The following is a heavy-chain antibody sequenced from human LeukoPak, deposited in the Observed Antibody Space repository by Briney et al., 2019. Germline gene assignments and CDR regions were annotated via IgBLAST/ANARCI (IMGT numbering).Heavy chain of an antibody. CDR3: ARDIELST. J-gene: IGHJ3*01. D-gene: IGHD1-7*01. V-gene: IGHV3-23*01. CDR2: INYSGSNA. Sequence: GGSLRLSCAASGFTFSISAMTWVRQAPGKGLGWVALINYSGSNAYYADSVRGRFTISRDSSKSMLYLQMDSLRAEDTAIYYCARDIELSTWGQGTMVSV. CDR1: GFTFSISA.